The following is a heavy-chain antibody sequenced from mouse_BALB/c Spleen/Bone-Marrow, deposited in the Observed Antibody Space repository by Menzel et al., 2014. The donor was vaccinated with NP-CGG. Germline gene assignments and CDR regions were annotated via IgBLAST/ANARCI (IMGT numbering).Heavy chain of an antibody. D-gene: IGHD2-12*01. CDR1: GFTFNIYA. Sequence: EVKLVESGGGLVQPKGSLKLSCAASGFTFNIYAMNWVRQAPGKGLEWVARITSKSKNYATYYADSVKDRFTITRDDSQSMLHLQVNSLKTEDTAMYYCVRHSYHDNSLDYWGQGISVIVSS. CDR3: VRHSYHDNSLDY. J-gene: IGHJ4*01. CDR2: ITSKSKNYAT. V-gene: IGHV10-1*02.